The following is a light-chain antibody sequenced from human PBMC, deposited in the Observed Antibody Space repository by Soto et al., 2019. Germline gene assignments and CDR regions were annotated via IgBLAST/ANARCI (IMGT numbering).Light chain of an antibody. CDR3: QQYHASSYT. V-gene: IGKV3-20*01. J-gene: IGKJ2*01. CDR1: QSIDSRY. CDR2: ATS. Sequence: EIVLTQSPGTLSLSPGERATLSCRASQSIDSRYLAWYQQNPGQAPRLLIYATSSRATGIPDRFSGSGSGTDFTLTISRLEPEDFAVFYCQQYHASSYTFGQGTKLEIK.